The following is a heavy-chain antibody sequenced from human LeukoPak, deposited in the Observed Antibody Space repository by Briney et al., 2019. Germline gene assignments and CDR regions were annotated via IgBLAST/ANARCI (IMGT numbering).Heavy chain of an antibody. J-gene: IGHJ5*02. CDR2: ISSSSSYI. CDR3: ARDRITMVRGVILFDP. Sequence: PGGSLRLSCAASGFTFSSYSMNWVRQAPGKGLEWVSSISSSSSYIYYADSVKGRFTISRDNAKNSLYLQMNSLRAEGTAVYYCARDRITMVRGVILFDPWGQGTLVTVSS. D-gene: IGHD3-10*01. CDR1: GFTFSSYS. V-gene: IGHV3-21*01.